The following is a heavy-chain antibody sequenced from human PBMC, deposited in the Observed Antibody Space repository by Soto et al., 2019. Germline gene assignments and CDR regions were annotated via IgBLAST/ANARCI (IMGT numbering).Heavy chain of an antibody. J-gene: IGHJ4*02. CDR1: GFTFNNFA. Sequence: EVHLLGSGGDLVKPGGSLRLSCEVSGFTFNNFAMSWVRQSPGKGLEWVSTISSDGDLRHYAESVKGRFTISRDNSKSSLFLQMNGLRAEDAALYFCRNGRQRFLGNLTCAANFDFWSQESLFTVSS. CDR3: RNGRQRFLGNLTCAANFDF. CDR2: ISSDGDLR. V-gene: IGHV3-23*01. D-gene: IGHD3-9*01.